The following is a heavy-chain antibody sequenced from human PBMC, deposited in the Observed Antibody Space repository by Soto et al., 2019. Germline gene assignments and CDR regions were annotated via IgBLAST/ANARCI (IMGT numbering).Heavy chain of an antibody. Sequence: EASVKVSCKASGYTFTSYGISWVRQAPGQGLEWMGWISAYNGNTNYAQKLQGRVTMTTDTSTSTAYMELRSLRSDDTAVYYCARALYSSSWYLPYYFDYWGQGTLVTVSS. D-gene: IGHD6-13*01. CDR2: ISAYNGNT. CDR1: GYTFTSYG. V-gene: IGHV1-18*01. J-gene: IGHJ4*02. CDR3: ARALYSSSWYLPYYFDY.